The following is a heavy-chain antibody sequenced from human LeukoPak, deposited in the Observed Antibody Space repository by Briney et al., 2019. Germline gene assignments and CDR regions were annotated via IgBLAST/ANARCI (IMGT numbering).Heavy chain of an antibody. Sequence: GGSLRLSCAASGFTFSSYGMNWVRQAPGKGLDYVAYISDSSAIIYYGDSVKGRFTISRDNSKNTLYLQMNSLRAEDTAVYYCARDRKGASTTRYFDYWGQGTLVTVSS. J-gene: IGHJ4*02. CDR3: ARDRKGASTTRYFDY. CDR1: GFTFSSYG. D-gene: IGHD1-1*01. CDR2: ISDSSAII. V-gene: IGHV3-48*01.